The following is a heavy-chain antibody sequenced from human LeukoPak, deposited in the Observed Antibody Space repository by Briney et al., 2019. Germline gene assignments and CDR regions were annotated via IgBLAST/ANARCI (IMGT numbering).Heavy chain of an antibody. CDR1: GFTFSSYA. J-gene: IGHJ4*02. Sequence: PGGSLRLSCAASGFTFSSYAMNWARQAPGKGLEWVSFITGSSSTIYYADSVKGRFTISRDNAKNSLYLQMNSLRAEDTAVYYCASCSSTNCYWGQGTLVTVSS. CDR3: ASCSSTNCY. CDR2: ITGSSSTI. V-gene: IGHV3-48*01. D-gene: IGHD2-2*01.